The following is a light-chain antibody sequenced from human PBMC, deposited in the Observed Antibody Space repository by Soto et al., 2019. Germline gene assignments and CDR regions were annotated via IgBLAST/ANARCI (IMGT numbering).Light chain of an antibody. V-gene: IGKV1-5*01. CDR2: GGS. J-gene: IGKJ5*01. CDR3: QQYNSFSAT. Sequence: DIRMTQSPYTLSASVGDRVTITCRASQNIGSWLAWYQQKPGKAPKLLIYGGSTVETGVPSRFSGSGSGTEFTLIIINLQPGDFATYYCQQYNSFSATFGQGTRLEIK. CDR1: QNIGSW.